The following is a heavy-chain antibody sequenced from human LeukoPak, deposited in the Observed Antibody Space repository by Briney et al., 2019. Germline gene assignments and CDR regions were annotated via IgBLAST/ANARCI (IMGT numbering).Heavy chain of an antibody. CDR2: LNPSSGDT. D-gene: IGHD1-26*01. CDR3: ARGLSFMDV. J-gene: IGHJ6*02. CDR1: GYTFTGYY. V-gene: IGHV1-2*02. Sequence: ASVKVSCKASGYTFTGYYVHWVRQAPGQGLEWMGWLNPSSGDTKYAQKFQGRVTMTRDTSISTAYIELIRLRSDDTAVYYCARGLSFMDVWGQGTTVTVSS.